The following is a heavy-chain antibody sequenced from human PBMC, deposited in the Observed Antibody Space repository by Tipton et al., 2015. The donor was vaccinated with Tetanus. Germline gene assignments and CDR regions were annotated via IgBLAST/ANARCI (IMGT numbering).Heavy chain of an antibody. CDR1: GGSMSGGTYY. V-gene: IGHV4-39*01. CDR2: IFYTGSS. D-gene: IGHD3-22*01. J-gene: IGHJ5*02. CDR3: SRQEPPRRFFYDSSGSSA. Sequence: TLSLTCTVSGGSMSGGTYYWGWIRQPPGKALEWIGHIFYTGSSHYNPSFKSRVTMSVDTSKNQFSLNLTSVTAADTAVYFCSRQEPPRRFFYDSSGSSAWGQGTLVTVSS.